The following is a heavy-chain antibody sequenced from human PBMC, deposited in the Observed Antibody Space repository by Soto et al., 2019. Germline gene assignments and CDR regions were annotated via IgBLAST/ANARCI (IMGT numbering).Heavy chain of an antibody. CDR3: ARAGPPDVEMATIQPNTFDY. Sequence: QVQLQESGPGLVEPSQTLSLTCTVSGGSISSGDYYWSWIRQPPGKGLEWIGYIYYSGSTYYNPSLKSRVTISVDTSKNQFSLKLSSVTAADTAVYYCARAGPPDVEMATIQPNTFDYWGQGTLVTVSS. CDR2: IYYSGST. D-gene: IGHD5-12*01. J-gene: IGHJ4*02. V-gene: IGHV4-30-4*01. CDR1: GGSISSGDYY.